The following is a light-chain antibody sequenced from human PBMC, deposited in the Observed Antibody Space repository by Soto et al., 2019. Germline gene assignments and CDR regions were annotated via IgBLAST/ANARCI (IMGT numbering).Light chain of an antibody. CDR3: GTWDSSLSAVV. Sequence: QSVWTQPPSVSAAAGQKVTISCSGSSPNIGDNYVSWYQQHPGTAPKLLIYDKNNRPPAIADRFSGSNSGTSATLGITGLQPGDEAGYYCGTWDSSLSAVVFGGGTKLTVL. J-gene: IGLJ2*01. CDR1: SPNIGDNY. V-gene: IGLV1-51*01. CDR2: DKN.